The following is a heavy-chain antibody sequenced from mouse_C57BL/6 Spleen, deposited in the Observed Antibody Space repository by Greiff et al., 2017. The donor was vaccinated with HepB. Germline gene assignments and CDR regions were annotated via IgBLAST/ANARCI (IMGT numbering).Heavy chain of an antibody. CDR3: TRNWGYFDY. CDR2: IDPETGGT. V-gene: IGHV1-15*01. J-gene: IGHJ2*01. Sequence: QVQLKQSGAELVRPGASVTLSCKASGYTFTDYEMHWVKQTPVHGLEWIGAIDPETGGTAYNQKFEGKAILTADKSSSTAYMELRSLTSEDSAVYYCTRNWGYFDYWGQGTTLTVSS. CDR1: GYTFTDYE. D-gene: IGHD4-1*01.